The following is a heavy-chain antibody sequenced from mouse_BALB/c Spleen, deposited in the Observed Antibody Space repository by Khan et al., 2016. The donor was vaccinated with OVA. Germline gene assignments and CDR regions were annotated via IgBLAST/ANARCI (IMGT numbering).Heavy chain of an antibody. D-gene: IGHD2-10*01. CDR2: IWSDGST. CDR1: GFSLTNYG. Sequence: QVQLKESGPGLAAPSQSLSITCTISGFSLTNYGVHWVRQPPGKGLEWLAVIWSDGSTTYNSALKSRLTITKDNSQRQVFLKMNSRQTDDTAIYFCARQPYYHYNIMDYWGQGTSVTVSS. J-gene: IGHJ4*01. CDR3: ARQPYYHYNIMDY. V-gene: IGHV2-6-1*01.